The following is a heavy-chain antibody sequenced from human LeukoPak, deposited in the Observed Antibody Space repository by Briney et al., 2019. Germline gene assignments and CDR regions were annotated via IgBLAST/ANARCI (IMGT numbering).Heavy chain of an antibody. V-gene: IGHV3-15*01. J-gene: IGHJ4*02. D-gene: IGHD1-26*01. CDR1: GFTLSNAW. CDR2: IKSKTDGGTT. Sequence: GGSLRLSCTASGFTLSNAWKSGVRQAPGKGLEWVGRIKSKTDGGTTDYAAPVKGRFTISRDDSKNTLYLQMNSLKTEDTAVYYCTTDGVIVGATAPTDWGQGTLVTVSS. CDR3: TTDGVIVGATAPTD.